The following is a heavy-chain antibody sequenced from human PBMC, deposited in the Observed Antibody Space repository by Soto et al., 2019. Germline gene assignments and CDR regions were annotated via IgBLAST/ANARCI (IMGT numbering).Heavy chain of an antibody. Sequence: PSETLSLTCTVSGGSISSYYWSWIRQPPGKGLEWIGYIYYSGSTNYNPSLKSRVTISVDTSKNQFSLKLSSVTAADTAVYYCERGGDIVVVPAAVFDPWGQGTLVTVSS. V-gene: IGHV4-59*01. CDR1: GGSISSYY. CDR2: IYYSGST. D-gene: IGHD2-2*01. J-gene: IGHJ5*02. CDR3: ERGGDIVVVPAAVFDP.